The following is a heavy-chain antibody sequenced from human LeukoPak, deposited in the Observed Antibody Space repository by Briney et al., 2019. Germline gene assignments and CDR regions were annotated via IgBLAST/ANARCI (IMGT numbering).Heavy chain of an antibody. CDR3: ASRPNLYCSHGVCYISDY. D-gene: IGHD2-8*01. CDR1: GGSIGSDNW. J-gene: IGHJ4*02. V-gene: IGHV4-4*02. CDR2: IYHSGST. Sequence: SGTLSLTCAVSGGSIGSDNWWTWVRQPPGKGLEWIGEIYHSGSTNYNPSLKSRVTISVDKSKSQFSLKLSSVTAADTAVYYCASRPNLYCSHGVCYISDYWGQGTLVTVSS.